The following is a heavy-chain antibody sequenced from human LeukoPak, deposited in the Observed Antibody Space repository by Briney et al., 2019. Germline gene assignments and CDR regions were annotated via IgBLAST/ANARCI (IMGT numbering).Heavy chain of an antibody. V-gene: IGHV1-2*02. CDR3: ARAGELWPTWDY. CDR1: GYTFTGYY. D-gene: IGHD3-16*01. CDR2: INPNSGGT. J-gene: IGHJ4*02. Sequence: ASVKVSCKASGYTFTGYYMHWVRQAPGQGLEWMGWINPNSGGTNHAQKFQGRVTMTRDTSISTAYMELSRLRSDDTAVYYCARAGELWPTWDYWGQGTLVTVSS.